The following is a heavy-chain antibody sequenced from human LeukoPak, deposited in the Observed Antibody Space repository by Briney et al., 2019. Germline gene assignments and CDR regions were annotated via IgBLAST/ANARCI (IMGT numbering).Heavy chain of an antibody. CDR3: AKDDDGRHHGVDH. V-gene: IGHV3-23*01. D-gene: IGHD4-17*01. CDR2: IGYSAGDT. J-gene: IGHJ4*02. Sequence: PGGSLRLSCAASGFTFSSYAMTWVRQAPGKGLGWVSAIGYSAGDTYYADSVKGRFTISRDNSMNILYLQMSSLRADDTALYSCAKDDDGRHHGVDHWGQGTLVTVSS. CDR1: GFTFSSYA.